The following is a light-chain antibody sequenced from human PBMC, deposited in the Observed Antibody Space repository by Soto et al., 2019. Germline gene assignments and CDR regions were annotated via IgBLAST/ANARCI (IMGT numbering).Light chain of an antibody. J-gene: IGKJ1*01. CDR3: QQSYSSPQT. V-gene: IGKV1-39*01. Sequence: DIQMTQSPSSLSASVGDRVTITSRSSQSISRYLNWYQQKPWKAPNLLIYAASSLLGGVPSRFSGSGSGTDFTLTIISLQPEDFAIYYCQQSYSSPQTFGQGTKVDIK. CDR1: QSISRY. CDR2: AAS.